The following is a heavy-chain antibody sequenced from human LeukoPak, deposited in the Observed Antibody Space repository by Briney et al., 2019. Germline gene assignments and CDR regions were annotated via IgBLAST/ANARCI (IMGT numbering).Heavy chain of an antibody. CDR1: GFTFSDYA. CDR2: ISYGGSNK. V-gene: IGHV3-30-3*01. D-gene: IGHD3-3*01. J-gene: IGHJ5*02. CDR3: ARAKITVFGVVTQIIDP. Sequence: GGSLRLSCAASGFTFSDYAMHWVRQAPGKGLEWVTVISYGGSNKYYADSVKGRFTISRDNSKNTLYLQMNSLRAEDTAVYYCARAKITVFGVVTQIIDPWGQGTLVTVSS.